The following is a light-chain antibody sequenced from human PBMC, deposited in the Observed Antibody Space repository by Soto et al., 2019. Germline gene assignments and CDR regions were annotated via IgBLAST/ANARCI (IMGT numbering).Light chain of an antibody. CDR3: CSYAGSYTYYV. CDR2: XVN. V-gene: IGLV2-11*01. J-gene: IGLJ1*01. CDR1: SSDGGGYDY. Sequence: QSPLTRPDSVSGSPGQSTTISCTGTSSDGGGYDYVSWYQQHPCNSPKLMIYXVNKRPSGVPDRFSGSKSGNTASLTISGLQAEDEADYYCCSYAGSYTYYVFGTGTKVTVL.